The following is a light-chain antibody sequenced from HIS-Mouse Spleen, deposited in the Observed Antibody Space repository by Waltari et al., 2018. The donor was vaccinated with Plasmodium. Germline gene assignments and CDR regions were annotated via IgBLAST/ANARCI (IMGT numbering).Light chain of an antibody. J-gene: IGLJ1*01. V-gene: IGLV2-23*01. CDR2: EGS. Sequence: QSALTQPASVSGSPGQAITLSRTGTSSDVGSYNLVSWYQQHPGKAPKLMIYEGSKRPSGVSNRFSGSKSGNTASLTISGLQAEDEADYYCCSYAGSSTYVFGTGTKVTVL. CDR3: CSYAGSSTYV. CDR1: SSDVGSYNL.